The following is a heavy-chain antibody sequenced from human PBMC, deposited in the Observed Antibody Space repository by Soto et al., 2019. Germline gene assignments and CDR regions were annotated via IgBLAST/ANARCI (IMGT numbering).Heavy chain of an antibody. D-gene: IGHD6-6*01. V-gene: IGHV3-53*02. CDR3: ARAQSKYYYGMDV. CDR1: GFTVSSNY. J-gene: IGHJ6*02. Sequence: EVQLVETGGGLIQPGGSLRLSCAASGFTVSSNYVSWVRQAPGKGLEWVSVIYSGGSTYYADSVKGRFTISRDNSKNTLYLQMNSLRAEDTAVYYCARAQSKYYYGMDVWGQGTTVTVSS. CDR2: IYSGGST.